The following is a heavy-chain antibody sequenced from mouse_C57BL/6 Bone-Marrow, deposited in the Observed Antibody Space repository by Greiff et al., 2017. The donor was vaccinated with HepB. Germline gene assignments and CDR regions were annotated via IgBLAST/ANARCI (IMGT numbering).Heavy chain of an antibody. J-gene: IGHJ3*01. V-gene: IGHV1-9*01. CDR3: ARCPYYYGSRTGGFAY. CDR2: ILPGSGST. Sequence: VQLQQSGAELMKPGASVKLSCKATGYTFTGYWTEWVKQRPGHGLEWIGEILPGSGSTNYNEKFKGKATFTADKSSNTAYVQLSSLTTEDSDIYYCARCPYYYGSRTGGFAYWGQGTLVTVSA. D-gene: IGHD1-1*01. CDR1: GYTFTGYW.